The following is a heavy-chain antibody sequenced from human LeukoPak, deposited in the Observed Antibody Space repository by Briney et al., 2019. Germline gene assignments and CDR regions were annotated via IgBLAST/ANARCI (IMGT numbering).Heavy chain of an antibody. J-gene: IGHJ3*02. V-gene: IGHV4-59*01. CDR1: GGSISSYY. CDR2: IYYSGST. CDR3: PGATNAFDI. D-gene: IGHD1/OR15-1a*01. Sequence: ETLSLTCTVSGGSISSYYWSWIRQPPGKGLEWIGYIYYSGSTNYNPSLESRVTISVDTSKNQFSLKLSSVTAADTAVYYCPGATNAFDIWGQGTMVTVSS.